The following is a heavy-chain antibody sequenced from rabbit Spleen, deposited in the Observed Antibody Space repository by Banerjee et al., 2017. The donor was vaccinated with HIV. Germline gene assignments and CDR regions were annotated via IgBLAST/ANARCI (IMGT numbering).Heavy chain of an antibody. V-gene: IGHV1S40*01. CDR2: IYGADGPST. J-gene: IGHJ4*01. CDR1: GFSFSSDYY. Sequence: QSLEESGGDLVKPGASLTLTCAASGFSFSSDYYLCWVRQAPGKGLEWIGCIYGADGPSTADASCAKRRLTISKTSSTTVTRQMASRTAADTATYFCAKTRYGSYGYVDVWGQGTLVTVS. CDR3: AKTRYGSYGYVDV. D-gene: IGHD6-1*01.